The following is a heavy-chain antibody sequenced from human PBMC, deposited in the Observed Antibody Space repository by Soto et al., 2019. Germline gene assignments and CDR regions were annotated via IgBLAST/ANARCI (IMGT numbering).Heavy chain of an antibody. J-gene: IGHJ1*01. V-gene: IGHV3-72*01. Sequence: GGSLRLSCAASGLSLSDQFMDWARQVPGKGLEWVGRSRNKVASYTTEYAAPVKGRFTISRDESKNSLYLQMNSLRTEDTAVYFCAGGATGRAPFQHWGQGTLVTVSS. CDR1: GLSLSDQF. D-gene: IGHD6-13*01. CDR2: SRNKVASYTT. CDR3: AGGATGRAPFQH.